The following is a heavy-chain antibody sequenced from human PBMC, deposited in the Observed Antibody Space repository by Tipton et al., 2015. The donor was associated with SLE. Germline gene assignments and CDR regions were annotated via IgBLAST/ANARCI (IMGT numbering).Heavy chain of an antibody. V-gene: IGHV4-39*01. CDR1: GCSISSSSYY. CDR3: ARGMRQLVRNYYYGMDV. Sequence: TLSLTCTVSGCSISSSSYYWGWLRQPPGKGLEWIGSIYYSGSTYYNPSLKSRVTISVDTSKNQFSLKLSSVTAADTAVYYCARGMRQLVRNYYYGMDVWGQGTTVTVSS. CDR2: IYYSGST. D-gene: IGHD6-6*01. J-gene: IGHJ6*02.